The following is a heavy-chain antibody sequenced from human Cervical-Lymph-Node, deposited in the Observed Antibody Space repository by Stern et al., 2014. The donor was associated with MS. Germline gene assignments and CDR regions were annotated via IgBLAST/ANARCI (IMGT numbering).Heavy chain of an antibody. Sequence: QVQLQESGAEVTKPGSSVKVSCKASVGTFSKFPSSWVRQAPGQGLEWMGGIFPVFGTPTYAQEFRGRVTITADVSTSTVYMELSSLRSDDTAVYYCALSSETSDRWYSLGYDLWGQGTLVTVSS. CDR1: VGTFSKFP. CDR2: IFPVFGTP. CDR3: ALSSETSDRWYSLGYDL. D-gene: IGHD6-13*01. J-gene: IGHJ5*02. V-gene: IGHV1-69*01.